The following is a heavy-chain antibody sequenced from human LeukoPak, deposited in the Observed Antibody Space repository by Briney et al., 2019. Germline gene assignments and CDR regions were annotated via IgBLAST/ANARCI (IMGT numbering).Heavy chain of an antibody. Sequence: ASVKVSCKASGYTFTGYYMHWVRQAPGQGLEWMGWINPNSGGTNYAQKFQGRVTMTRDTSISTAYMELSRLRSDDTAVYYCARDRGVVVPAAIDYWGQGTRVTVSS. CDR3: ARDRGVVVPAAIDY. D-gene: IGHD2-2*01. J-gene: IGHJ4*02. V-gene: IGHV1-2*02. CDR2: INPNSGGT. CDR1: GYTFTGYY.